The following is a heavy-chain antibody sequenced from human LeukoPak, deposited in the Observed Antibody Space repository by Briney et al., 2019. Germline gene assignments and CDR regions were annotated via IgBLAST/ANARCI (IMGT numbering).Heavy chain of an antibody. CDR2: VHPDSGAT. D-gene: IGHD6-6*01. CDR3: ARDVDAGSSLDY. Sequence: GASVKVSCEASGYTFTGYYMHWVRQAPGQGLEWMGWVHPDSGATNYAQKFQGRVTMTRDTSITTAYMELSRLRSDDTAMYYCARDVDAGSSLDYWGQGTLVTVSS. J-gene: IGHJ4*02. CDR1: GYTFTGYY. V-gene: IGHV1-2*02.